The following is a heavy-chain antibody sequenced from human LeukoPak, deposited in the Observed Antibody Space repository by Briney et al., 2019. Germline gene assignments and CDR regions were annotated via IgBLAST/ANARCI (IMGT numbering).Heavy chain of an antibody. D-gene: IGHD3-22*01. CDR1: GFTISANF. CDR2: MYSVGST. J-gene: IGHJ4*02. V-gene: IGHV3-66*01. Sequence: PGGSLRLSCAASGFTISANFMSWVRPAPGRGLEWVSIMYSVGSTFYADSVKGRFTISRDPSKNSLDLQMDSLRVDDTAVYYCARDLSFYGSSGSFDYWGQGTLVTVSS. CDR3: ARDLSFYGSSGSFDY.